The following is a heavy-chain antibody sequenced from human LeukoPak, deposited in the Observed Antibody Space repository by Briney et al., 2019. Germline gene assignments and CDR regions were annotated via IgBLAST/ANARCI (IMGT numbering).Heavy chain of an antibody. V-gene: IGHV3-23*01. CDR2: ISGSGGST. CDR3: AKARSCMNDVCHGDFGY. J-gene: IGHJ4*02. D-gene: IGHD2-8*01. Sequence: PGRSLSLSCAASGFIFSSYAMSWVRQAPGKGPEWVSTISGSGGSTYYADSVKGRFTISRDNSKNTVYLQMNSLRAEDTAVYYCAKARSCMNDVCHGDFGYWCQGTLVAVSS. CDR1: GFIFSSYA.